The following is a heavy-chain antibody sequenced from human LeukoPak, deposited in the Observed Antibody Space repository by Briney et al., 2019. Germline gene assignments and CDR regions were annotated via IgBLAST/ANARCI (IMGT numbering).Heavy chain of an antibody. CDR2: ISYDGSNK. V-gene: IGHV3-30*18. J-gene: IGHJ3*02. D-gene: IGHD3-9*01. Sequence: GRSLRLSCAASGFTFSSYGMHWVRQAPGKGLEWVAVISYDGSNKYYADSVKGRFTISRDNSKNTLYLQMNSLRVEDTAVYYCGKDKTGYVDAFDIWGQGTMVTVSS. CDR1: GFTFSSYG. CDR3: GKDKTGYVDAFDI.